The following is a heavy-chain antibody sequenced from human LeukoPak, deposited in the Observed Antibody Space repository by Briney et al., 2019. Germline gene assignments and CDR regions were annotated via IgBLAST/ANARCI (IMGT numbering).Heavy chain of an antibody. CDR1: GYSISSNHW. CDR2: FYSSGTT. V-gene: IGHV4-28*03. J-gene: IGHJ4*02. CDR3: ARGSYYDRVFDY. D-gene: IGHD3-22*01. Sequence: SSETLSLTCSVSGYSISSNHWWGWIRQPPGKGLECIGYFYSSGTTYYNPTLKSRVTMSRDTSKNQLSLKLTSVTAVDTAMYYCARGSYYDRVFDYWGQGTLVTVSS.